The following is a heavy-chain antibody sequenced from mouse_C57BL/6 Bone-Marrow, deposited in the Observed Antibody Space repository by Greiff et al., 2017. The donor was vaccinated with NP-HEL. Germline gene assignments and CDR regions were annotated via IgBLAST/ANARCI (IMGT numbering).Heavy chain of an antibody. CDR1: GYSFTGYF. V-gene: IGHV1-20*01. CDR2: INPYNGDT. CDR3: AREGFSSHDWFAY. J-gene: IGHJ3*01. Sequence: EVQLQQSGPELVKPGDSVKISCKASGYSFTGYFMNWVMQSHGKSLEWIGRINPYNGDTFYNQKFKGKATLTVDKSSSTAHMELRSLTSEDSAVYYCAREGFSSHDWFAYGGQETLVTVSA. D-gene: IGHD1-1*01.